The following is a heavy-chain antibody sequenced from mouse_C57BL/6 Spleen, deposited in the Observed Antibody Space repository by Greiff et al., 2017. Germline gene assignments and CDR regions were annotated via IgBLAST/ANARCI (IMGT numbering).Heavy chain of an antibody. Sequence: VKLMESGPGLVAPSQSLSITCTVSGFSLTSYAISWVRQPPGKGLEWLGVIWTGGGTNYNSALKSRLSISKDNSKSQVFLKMNSLQTDDTARYYCARHDYDDYYAMDYWGQGTSVTVSS. J-gene: IGHJ4*01. V-gene: IGHV2-9-1*01. D-gene: IGHD2-4*01. CDR1: GFSLTSYA. CDR2: IWTGGGT. CDR3: ARHDYDDYYAMDY.